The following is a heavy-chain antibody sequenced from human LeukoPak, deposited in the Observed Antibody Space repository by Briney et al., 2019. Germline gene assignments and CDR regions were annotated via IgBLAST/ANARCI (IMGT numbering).Heavy chain of an antibody. Sequence: ASVKVSCKASGYTFTGYYMHWVRQAPGQGLEWMGWINPNSGGTNYAQKFQGRVTMTRDTSNSTAYMELSRLRSDDTAVYYCARGCSGGSCYFLYWGQGTLVTVSS. CDR1: GYTFTGYY. V-gene: IGHV1-2*02. D-gene: IGHD2-15*01. CDR3: ARGCSGGSCYFLY. CDR2: INPNSGGT. J-gene: IGHJ4*02.